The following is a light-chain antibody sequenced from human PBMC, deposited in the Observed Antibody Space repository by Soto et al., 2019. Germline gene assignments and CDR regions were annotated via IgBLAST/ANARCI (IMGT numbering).Light chain of an antibody. CDR2: AAS. CDR1: HSINNY. J-gene: IGKJ2*01. CDR3: QRSYSTLGT. Sequence: IQMTQSPSSLSASVGDRVIITCRSDHSINNYLNWYQQRPGKVPKLLIYAASTLQGGVPSRFSGSGSGRVFTHTINSLQPEGFATYYCQRSYSTLGTFGRGTRVE. V-gene: IGKV1-39*01.